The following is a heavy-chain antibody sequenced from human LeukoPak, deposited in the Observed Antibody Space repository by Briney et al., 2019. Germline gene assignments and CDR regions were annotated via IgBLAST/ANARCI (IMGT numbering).Heavy chain of an antibody. J-gene: IGHJ4*02. CDR1: GFTFSSYT. D-gene: IGHD2-15*01. CDR2: ISSSSSYI. CDR3: ARDLVPYCSGGSCSTFDF. Sequence: GGSLRLSCAASGFTFSSYTMNWVRQAPGKGLEWVSSISSSSSYIYYGDSVKGRFTISRHNAKNSLYLQMNSLRAEDTAVYYCARDLVPYCSGGSCSTFDFWGQGILVTVSS. V-gene: IGHV3-21*01.